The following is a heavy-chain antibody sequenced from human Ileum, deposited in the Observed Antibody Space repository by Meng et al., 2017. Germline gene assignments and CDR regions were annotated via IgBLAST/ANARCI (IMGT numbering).Heavy chain of an antibody. CDR3: ASSTSGPELNY. Sequence: HLQLQESGSGLVTSSQTLSPTCTVPCGSTSSSAYSWTWIRQPPGKGLEWIGYIYQVGSTNYNPSLKSRVTIFVDTSKNQFSLKLTSVTAADTAVYYCASSTSGPELNYWGQGTLVTVSS. CDR2: IYQVGST. CDR1: CGSTSSSAYS. D-gene: IGHD2/OR15-2a*01. J-gene: IGHJ4*02. V-gene: IGHV4-30-2*01.